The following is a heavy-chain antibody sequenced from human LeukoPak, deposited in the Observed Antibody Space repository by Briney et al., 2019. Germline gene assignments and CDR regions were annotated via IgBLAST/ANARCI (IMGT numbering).Heavy chain of an antibody. V-gene: IGHV4-59*08. CDR3: ARGLTMVRGVVTYDY. CDR1: GGSISSYY. J-gene: IGHJ4*02. D-gene: IGHD3-10*01. Sequence: SETLSLTCTVSGGSISSYYWSWIRQPPGKGLEWIGYIYYSGSTNYNPSLKSRVTISVDTSKNQFSLKLSSVTAADTAVYYRARGLTMVRGVVTYDYWGQGTLVTVSS. CDR2: IYYSGST.